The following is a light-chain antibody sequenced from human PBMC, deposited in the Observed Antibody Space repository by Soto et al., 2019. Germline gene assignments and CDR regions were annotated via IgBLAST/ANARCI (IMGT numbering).Light chain of an antibody. CDR3: QTWGTGIVV. J-gene: IGLJ2*01. CDR1: SGHSSYV. V-gene: IGLV4-69*01. CDR2: LNSDGSH. Sequence: QSVLTQSPSASASLGASVKFTCTLSSGHSSYVIAWHQQQPEKGPRYLMKLNSDGSHSKGDGIPDRFSGSSSGAERYLTISSLQSDDEADYYCQTWGTGIVVFGGGTKLTVL.